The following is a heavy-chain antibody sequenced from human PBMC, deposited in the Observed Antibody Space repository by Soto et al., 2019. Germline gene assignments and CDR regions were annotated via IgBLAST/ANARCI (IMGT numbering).Heavy chain of an antibody. CDR2: IIKDGSET. CDR3: ATWHLREHAYDI. Sequence: GGSLRLSCAASGFTFSNYWMTWVRQAPGKGLEWVANIIKDGSETSYVDSVKGRFTISRDNAKNSLYLEMRDLRPEDTALYFCATWHLREHAYDIWGQGTMVTVSS. J-gene: IGHJ3*02. V-gene: IGHV3-7*03. CDR1: GFTFSNYW. D-gene: IGHD5-12*01.